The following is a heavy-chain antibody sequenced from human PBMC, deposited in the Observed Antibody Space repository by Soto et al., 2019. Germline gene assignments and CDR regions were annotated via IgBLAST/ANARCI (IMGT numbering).Heavy chain of an antibody. CDR2: LYYSGST. V-gene: IGHV4-31*03. J-gene: IGHJ4*02. D-gene: IGHD3-3*01. CDR1: GGSISSGGCY. CDR3: VLTFWSGYDHFDY. Sequence: PSETLSLTCTVSGGSISSGGCYWSWIRPHPGKGLEWIGYLYYSGSTHYNPSLQSRVTISVDTSKYQFSLNLSSVTAADTAVYDCVLTFWSGYDHFDYWGQGTLVTVSS.